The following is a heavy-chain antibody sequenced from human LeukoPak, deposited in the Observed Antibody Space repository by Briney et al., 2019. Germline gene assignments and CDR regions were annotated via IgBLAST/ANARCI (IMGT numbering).Heavy chain of an antibody. D-gene: IGHD3-22*01. CDR3: ARFYFDSSGQNSRAY. V-gene: IGHV3-66*01. CDR2: IYSTGGI. Sequence: GGSLRLSCAVSGLTVSNNYMSWVRQAPGKGLEWVSVIYSTGGIHYADSVKGRFTISRDSSKNTLFLQMSNLRAEDTAVYYCARFYFDSSGQNSRAYWGQGTQVTVSA. J-gene: IGHJ4*02. CDR1: GLTVSNNY.